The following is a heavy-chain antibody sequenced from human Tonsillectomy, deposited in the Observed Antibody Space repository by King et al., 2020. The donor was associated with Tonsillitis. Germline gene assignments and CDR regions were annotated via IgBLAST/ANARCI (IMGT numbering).Heavy chain of an antibody. D-gene: IGHD3-22*01. V-gene: IGHV3-49*03. CDR1: GFTFGDFT. CDR3: TRKYYYDSSGNAIDL. J-gene: IGHJ4*02. CDR2: IRSKSYGWTT. Sequence: VQLVESGGALVQPGRSLRLSCTASGFTFGDFTMNWIRQAPGKGLEWVGSIRSKSYGWTTEYAASVKGRFTISRDDSKGIAYLQMNSLKTEDTAIYHCTRKYYYDSSGNAIDLWGQGTLVTVSS.